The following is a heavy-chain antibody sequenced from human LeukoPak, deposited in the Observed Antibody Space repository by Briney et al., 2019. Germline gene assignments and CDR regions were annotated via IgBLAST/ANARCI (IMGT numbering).Heavy chain of an antibody. CDR2: TYFSGST. CDR3: ARRLPSSGYYIDY. D-gene: IGHD3-22*01. CDR1: GASISSYY. J-gene: IGHJ4*02. Sequence: SETLSLTCAVSGASISSYYWSWIRQPPGKGLQWSGYTYFSGSTNYHPSLKSRVTILVDTTKNRFSLKLSSVTAADTAVYYCARRLPSSGYYIDYWGQGTLVT. V-gene: IGHV4-59*08.